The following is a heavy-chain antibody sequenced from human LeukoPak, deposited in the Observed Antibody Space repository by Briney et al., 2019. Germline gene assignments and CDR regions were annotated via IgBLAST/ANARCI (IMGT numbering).Heavy chain of an antibody. V-gene: IGHV3-64D*06. J-gene: IGHJ4*02. D-gene: IGHD6-25*01. CDR1: GYTFSSYV. Sequence: GGSLRLSCSASGYTFSSYVMQWVRQAPGKGLEYVSAIRGNGGNTYYADSVKGRFTISRDNSKNTLYLQMSSLRPEDTAVYYCVKSPPPWADSSCYQMDYWGQGTLVTVSS. CDR3: VKSPPPWADSSCYQMDY. CDR2: IRGNGGNT.